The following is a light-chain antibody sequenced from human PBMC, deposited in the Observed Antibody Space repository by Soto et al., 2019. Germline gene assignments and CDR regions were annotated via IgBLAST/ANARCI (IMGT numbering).Light chain of an antibody. V-gene: IGKV3-11*01. CDR1: QSIVNY. CDR2: DAS. Sequence: ETVLTQSPASLSSSPGERATLSCRASQSIVNYLAWYQQKPGQAPRLLIYDASSRATGIPARFSGSGSGTDFTLTISSLEPEDFAIYYCQQRSNWPLTFGQGTRLEIK. J-gene: IGKJ5*01. CDR3: QQRSNWPLT.